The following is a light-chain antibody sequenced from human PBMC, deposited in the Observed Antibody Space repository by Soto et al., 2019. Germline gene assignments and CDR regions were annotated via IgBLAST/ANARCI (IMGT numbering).Light chain of an antibody. Sequence: VMTQAPATLSVSPGERATLSCRASQTINNNVAWYQLKDGQVPRLVIYGASTRATDIPARFSGSGSGTEFTLIISSLQAEDVAVYYCQQYYNTPLTFGGGTKVELK. CDR1: QTINNN. V-gene: IGKV3-15*01. CDR2: GAS. J-gene: IGKJ4*02. CDR3: QQYYNTPLT.